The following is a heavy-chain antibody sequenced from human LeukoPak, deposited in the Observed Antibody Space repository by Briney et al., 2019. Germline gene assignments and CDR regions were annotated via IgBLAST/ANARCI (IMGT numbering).Heavy chain of an antibody. D-gene: IGHD3-10*01. CDR2: IYTSGST. CDR3: ARSQFYGSGSYQGRWFDP. Sequence: SETLSLTCTVSGGSISSYYWSWIRQPAGKGLEWIGRIYTSGSTNYNPSLKSRVTMSVDTSKNQFSLKLSSVTAADTAVYYCARSQFYGSGSYQGRWFDPWGQGTLVTVSS. J-gene: IGHJ5*02. V-gene: IGHV4-4*07. CDR1: GGSISSYY.